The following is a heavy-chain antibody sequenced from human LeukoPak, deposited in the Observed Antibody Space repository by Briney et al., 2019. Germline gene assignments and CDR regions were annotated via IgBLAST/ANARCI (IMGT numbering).Heavy chain of an antibody. CDR1: TFNFGLYV. CDR2: ISGSGGST. V-gene: IGHV3-23*01. Sequence: GGSLRLSCEASTFNFGLYVMTWARQAPGKGLEWVSDISGSGGSTYYADSVKGRFTISRDNSNNTMYLQMNSLRAEDTAVYYCAKRIQSAMAMGYWGQGTLVTVSS. J-gene: IGHJ4*02. CDR3: AKRIQSAMAMGY. D-gene: IGHD5-18*01.